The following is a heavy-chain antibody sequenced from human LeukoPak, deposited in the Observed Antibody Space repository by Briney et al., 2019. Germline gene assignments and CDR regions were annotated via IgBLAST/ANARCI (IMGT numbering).Heavy chain of an antibody. Sequence: PSETLSLTCTVSGGSISSTSYYWGWIRQPPGKGLEWIGSIYHSGSTYYNPSLKSRVTISVDTSENQFSLKLSSVTAADTAVYYCARDMSSSWSLDYWGQGTLVTVSS. CDR2: IYHSGST. D-gene: IGHD6-13*01. CDR3: ARDMSSSWSLDY. CDR1: GGSISSTSYY. J-gene: IGHJ4*02. V-gene: IGHV4-39*07.